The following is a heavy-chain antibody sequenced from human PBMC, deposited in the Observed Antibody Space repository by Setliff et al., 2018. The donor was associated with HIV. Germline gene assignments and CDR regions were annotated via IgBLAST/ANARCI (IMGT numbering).Heavy chain of an antibody. CDR1: GFTFDSYA. J-gene: IGHJ4*02. CDR2: IYHSGST. Sequence: PSETLRLSCAASGFTFDSYAMTWVRQSPGKGLEWIGEIYHSGSTNYNPSLKSRVSISVDKSKNQFSLKLSSVTAADTAVYYCARFYYGSGSYLDYWGQGTLVTVSS. CDR3: ARFYYGSGSYLDY. V-gene: IGHV4-34*01. D-gene: IGHD3-10*01.